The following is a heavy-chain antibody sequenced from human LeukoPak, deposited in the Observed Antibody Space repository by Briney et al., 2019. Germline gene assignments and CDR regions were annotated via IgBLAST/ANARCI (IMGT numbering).Heavy chain of an antibody. Sequence: GGSLRLSCAASGFTFSSYSMNWVRQAPGKGLEWVTFIRYDGSYKYYADSVKGRFTISRDNSKNTLYLQMNSLRAEDTAVYYCAKDGGGDIVVVPAALYLDYWGQGTLVTVSS. CDR2: IRYDGSYK. CDR3: AKDGGGDIVVVPAALYLDY. D-gene: IGHD2-2*01. J-gene: IGHJ4*02. CDR1: GFTFSSYS. V-gene: IGHV3-30*02.